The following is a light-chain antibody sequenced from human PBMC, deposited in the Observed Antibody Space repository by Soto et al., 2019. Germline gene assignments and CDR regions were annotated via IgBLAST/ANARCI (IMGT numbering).Light chain of an antibody. CDR3: QQYNNWLTWT. V-gene: IGKV3-15*01. J-gene: IGKJ1*01. Sequence: IVVTQSPATLSVSPWERATLSCRASQSVSSNLAWYQQKPGQAPRLLLYGASTRATGIPARFSGSGSGTEFTLTISSLQSEDFAVYYCQQYNNWLTWTFGQGTKVDIK. CDR1: QSVSSN. CDR2: GAS.